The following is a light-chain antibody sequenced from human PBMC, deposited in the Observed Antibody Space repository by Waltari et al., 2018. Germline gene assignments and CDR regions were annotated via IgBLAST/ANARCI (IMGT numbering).Light chain of an antibody. CDR3: QQLDVYPLT. CDR1: QDIFTY. CDR2: GAS. V-gene: IGKV1-9*01. Sequence: IQLTQSPSSLSASIGDRVTITCRASQDIFTYLAWYQQKPGKAPNLLIYGASTLQSGVPSRFSGSGSGTDFTLIISSLQPEDFAIYYCQQLDVYPLTFGGGTKVEI. J-gene: IGKJ4*01.